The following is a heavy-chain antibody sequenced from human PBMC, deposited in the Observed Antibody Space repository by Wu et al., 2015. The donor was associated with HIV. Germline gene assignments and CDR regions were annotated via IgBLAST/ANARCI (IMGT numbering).Heavy chain of an antibody. J-gene: IGHJ4*02. CDR2: INTNTGGA. V-gene: IGHV1-2*02. CDR1: GYSFTAYY. CDR3: ASGIQAGGANY. D-gene: IGHD2-21*01. Sequence: QVQLVQSGAEVKRPGASVKVSCKTSGYSFTAYYIHWIRQAPGQGLEWMGRINTNTGGADSAQKFQGRVTLTRDTSIRTAYMDLRSLRLDDTAVYYCASGIQAGGANYWGQGTLVTVSS.